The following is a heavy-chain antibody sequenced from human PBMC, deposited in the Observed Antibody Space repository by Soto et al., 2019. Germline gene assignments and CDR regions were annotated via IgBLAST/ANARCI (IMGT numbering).Heavy chain of an antibody. J-gene: IGHJ6*02. CDR2: IIPILGTA. CDR1: GGTFSSYA. D-gene: IGHD6-19*01. CDR3: ARASGYSSGWHKGDYYYGMDV. V-gene: IGHV1-69*13. Sequence: SVKVSCKASGGTFSSYAISWVRQAPGQGLEWMGGIIPILGTANYAQKFQGRVTITADESTSTAYMELSSLRSDDTAVYYCARASGYSSGWHKGDYYYGMDVWGQGTTVTVSS.